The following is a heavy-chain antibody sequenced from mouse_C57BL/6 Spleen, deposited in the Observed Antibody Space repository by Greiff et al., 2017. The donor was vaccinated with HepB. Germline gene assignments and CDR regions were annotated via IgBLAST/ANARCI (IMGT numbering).Heavy chain of an antibody. CDR2: ISSGSSTI. Sequence: EVMLVESGGGLVKPGGSLKLSCAASGFTFSDYGMHWVRQAPEKGLEWVAYISSGSSTIYYADTVKGRFTISRDNAKNTLFLQMTSLRSEDTAMYYCARGRKGYYAMDYWGQGTSVTVSS. J-gene: IGHJ4*01. CDR3: ARGRKGYYAMDY. V-gene: IGHV5-17*01. CDR1: GFTFSDYG.